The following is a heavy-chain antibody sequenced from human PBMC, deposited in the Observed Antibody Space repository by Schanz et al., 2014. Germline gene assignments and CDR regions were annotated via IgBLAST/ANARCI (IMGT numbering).Heavy chain of an antibody. J-gene: IGHJ2*01. CDR1: GYTFTGYY. CDR3: ARDVGRPGHFWYFDL. V-gene: IGHV1-2*02. Sequence: QVQLVQSGAEVKKPGASVRVSCKASGYTFTGYYMNWVRQAPGQGLEWMGVTNPNGGAEFAQKFQGRISMTRDTSTTTFYMELSSLTSDDTAVYFCARDVGRPGHFWYFDLWGRGTLVTVSS. CDR2: TNPNGGA. D-gene: IGHD1-1*01.